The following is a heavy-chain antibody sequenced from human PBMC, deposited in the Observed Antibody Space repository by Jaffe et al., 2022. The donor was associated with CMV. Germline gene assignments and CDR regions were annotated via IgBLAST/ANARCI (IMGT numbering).Heavy chain of an antibody. CDR1: GYSFTSYW. Sequence: EVQLVQSGAEVKKPGESLTISCKGSGYSFTSYWINWVRQMPGKGLEWMGRIDPSDSYTNYSPSFQGHVTISVDKSLNTAYLHWSSLKASDTALYYCARRMTSAITTFVVGFDPWGQGTLVTVSS. CDR2: IDPSDSYT. CDR3: ARRMTSAITTFVVGFDP. V-gene: IGHV5-10-1*03. D-gene: IGHD2-15*01. J-gene: IGHJ5*02.